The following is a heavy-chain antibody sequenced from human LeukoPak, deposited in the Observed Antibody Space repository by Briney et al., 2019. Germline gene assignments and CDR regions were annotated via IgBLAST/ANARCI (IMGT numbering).Heavy chain of an antibody. D-gene: IGHD6-19*01. Sequence: SGGSLRLSCAASGFTFSSYAMSWVRQAPGKGLEWVSAISGSGGSTYYADSVKGRFTISRDNSKNTLYLQMNSLRAEDTAVYYCAKDDSWSSGWYTHRQFDYWGQGTLVTVSS. CDR3: AKDDSWSSGWYTHRQFDY. CDR2: ISGSGGST. CDR1: GFTFSSYA. V-gene: IGHV3-23*01. J-gene: IGHJ4*02.